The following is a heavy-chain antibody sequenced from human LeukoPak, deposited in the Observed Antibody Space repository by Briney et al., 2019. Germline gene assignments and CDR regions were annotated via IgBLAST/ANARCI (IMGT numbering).Heavy chain of an antibody. CDR1: GVSISGYY. D-gene: IGHD1-20*01. CDR2: MYYSGST. J-gene: IGHJ4*02. V-gene: IGHV4-59*01. Sequence: SETLSLTCTVSGVSISGYYWYWIRQPPGKGLEWIGNMYYSGSTNYNPSLKSRVTISVDTSKNQFSLKLRSVTAADTAVYFCAGRPITISTAFFYWGQGTLVTVSS. CDR3: AGRPITISTAFFY.